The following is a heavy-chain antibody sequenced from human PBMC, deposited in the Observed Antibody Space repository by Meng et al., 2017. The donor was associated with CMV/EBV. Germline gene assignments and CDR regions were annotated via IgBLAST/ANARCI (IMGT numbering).Heavy chain of an antibody. D-gene: IGHD1-26*01. V-gene: IGHV4-39*07. J-gene: IGHJ3*02. CDR3: ARTNSQWELLRNPTIGAFDI. CDR2: IYYSGST. CDR1: GGSISSSSYY. Sequence: SETLSLTCTVSGGSISSSSYYWGWIRQPPGKGLEWIGSIYYSGSTYYNPSLKSRVTISVDTSKNQFSLKLSSVTVADTAVYYCARTNSQWELLRNPTIGAFDIWGQGTMVTVSS.